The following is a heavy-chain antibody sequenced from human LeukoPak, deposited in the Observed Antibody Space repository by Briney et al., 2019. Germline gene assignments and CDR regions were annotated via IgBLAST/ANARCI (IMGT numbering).Heavy chain of an antibody. V-gene: IGHV4-38-2*02. CDR1: GGSISSYY. J-gene: IGHJ4*02. D-gene: IGHD1-26*01. CDR2: IYHSGST. Sequence: SETLSLTCTVSGGSISSYYWGWIRQPPGKGLEWIGSIYHSGSTYYNPSLKSRVTISVDTSKNQFSLKLSSVTAADTAVYYCARDMGGGDFDYWGQGTLVTVSS. CDR3: ARDMGGGDFDY.